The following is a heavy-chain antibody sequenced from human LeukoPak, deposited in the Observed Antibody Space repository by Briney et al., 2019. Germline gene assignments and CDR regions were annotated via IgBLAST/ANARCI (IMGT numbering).Heavy chain of an antibody. J-gene: IGHJ6*03. CDR3: ATAWIQLWRRVPGGNYYYMDV. CDR2: IKSKTDGGTT. V-gene: IGHV3-15*01. Sequence: PGGSLRLSCAASGFTFSNAWMSWVRQAPGKGLEWVGRIKSKTDGGTTDYAAPVKGRFTISRDDSKNTPYLQMNSLKTEDTAVYYCATAWIQLWRRVPGGNYYYMDVWGKGTTVTVSS. D-gene: IGHD5-18*01. CDR1: GFTFSNAW.